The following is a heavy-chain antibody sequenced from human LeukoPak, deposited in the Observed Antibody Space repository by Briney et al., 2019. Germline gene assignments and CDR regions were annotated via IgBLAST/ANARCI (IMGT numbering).Heavy chain of an antibody. J-gene: IGHJ5*02. CDR1: GGSISSSPYY. V-gene: IGHV4-39*07. CDR3: AKGAGGFSYYNWFDP. D-gene: IGHD5-18*01. Sequence: SETLSLTCTVSGGSISSSPYYWGWIRQPPGKGLEWIGSIYYSGTTHYSPSLESRVTISVDTSKNQFSLKLASVAAADTAIYYCAKGAGGFSYYNWFDPWGQGTLVTVSS. CDR2: IYYSGTT.